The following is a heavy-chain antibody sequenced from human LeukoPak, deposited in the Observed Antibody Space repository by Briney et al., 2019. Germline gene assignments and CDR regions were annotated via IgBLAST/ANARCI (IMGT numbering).Heavy chain of an antibody. CDR3: AFGGVIVPFDY. V-gene: IGHV3-48*01. Sequence: GGSLRLSCAASGFTFSSYSMNWVRQAPGKGLEWVSYISSSSSTIYYADSVKGRFTISRDNAKNSLYLQMNSLRAEDTAVYYCAFGGVIVPFDYWGQGTLVTVSS. D-gene: IGHD3-16*02. CDR2: ISSSSSTI. CDR1: GFTFSSYS. J-gene: IGHJ4*02.